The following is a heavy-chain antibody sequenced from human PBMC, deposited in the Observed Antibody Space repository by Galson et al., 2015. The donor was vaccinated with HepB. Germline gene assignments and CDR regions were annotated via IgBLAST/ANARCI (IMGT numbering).Heavy chain of an antibody. J-gene: IGHJ3*02. CDR1: GDSVSSNNVA. V-gene: IGHV6-1*01. CDR3: ARGQMSAFDI. Sequence: AISGDSVSSNNVAWNWIRRSPSRGLEWLGRTYYRSTWYNDYAVSVRGRITINPDTSKNQFSLQLNSVAPEDTALYYCARGQMSAFDIWGPGTMVTVSS. D-gene: IGHD5-24*01. CDR2: TYYRSTWYN.